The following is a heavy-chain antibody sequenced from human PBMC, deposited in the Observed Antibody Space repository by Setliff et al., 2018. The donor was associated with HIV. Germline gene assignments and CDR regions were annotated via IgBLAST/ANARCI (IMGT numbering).Heavy chain of an antibody. CDR2: IDPTGTYT. CDR1: GLTLSTYS. D-gene: IGHD1-26*01. Sequence: GGSLRLSCAASGLTLSTYSMSWVRQAPGKGLEWVSAIDPTGTYTYYADAVKGRFTISRDNYKNTLYLQMNSLRAEDTSFYYCAKDGGGGTYELDGFDQWGQGALVTVSS. V-gene: IGHV3-23*05. J-gene: IGHJ4*02. CDR3: AKDGGGGTYELDGFDQ.